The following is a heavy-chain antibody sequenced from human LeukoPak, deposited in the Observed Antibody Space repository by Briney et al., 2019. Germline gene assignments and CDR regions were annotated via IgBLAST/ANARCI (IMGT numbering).Heavy chain of an antibody. CDR1: GFTFSSYA. J-gene: IGHJ4*02. CDR3: ARENYGQHYFDF. Sequence: GGSLRLSCAASGFTFSSYAMHWVRQAPGKGLEWVAVIVYDGSNKYYADSVRGRFTISRDNSKNTLYLQMNSLRAEDTAVYYCARENYGQHYFDFWGQGTLVTVSS. D-gene: IGHD4-17*01. CDR2: IVYDGSNK. V-gene: IGHV3-30-3*01.